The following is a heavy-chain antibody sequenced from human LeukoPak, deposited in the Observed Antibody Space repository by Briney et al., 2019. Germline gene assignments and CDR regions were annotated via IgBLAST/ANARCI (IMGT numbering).Heavy chain of an antibody. V-gene: IGHV3-23*01. J-gene: IGHJ4*02. CDR3: AKPPGSSWYGYFDY. CDR2: ISGRGGST. D-gene: IGHD6-13*01. Sequence: GGSLRLSCGASGFTFSSYAMSWVRQAPGKGLEWVSAISGRGGSTYYGDSVKGRFTISRDNSKNTLYLQMNSLRAEDTAVYYCAKPPGSSWYGYFDYWGQGTLVTVSS. CDR1: GFTFSSYA.